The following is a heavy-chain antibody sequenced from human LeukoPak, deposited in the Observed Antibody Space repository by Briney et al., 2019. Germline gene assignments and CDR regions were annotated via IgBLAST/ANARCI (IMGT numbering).Heavy chain of an antibody. CDR1: GFTFSSYG. CDR2: IRGSGGST. V-gene: IGHV3-23*01. J-gene: IGHJ3*02. D-gene: IGHD4-17*01. Sequence: HPGGSLRLSCAASGFTFSSYGMSWVRQAPGKVLEWVSAIRGSGGSTYYAASVKGRFTISRDYSKTSLYLQMNSLRAEDTAVYYCARDYGDYVGVAFDIWGQGTMVTVSS. CDR3: ARDYGDYVGVAFDI.